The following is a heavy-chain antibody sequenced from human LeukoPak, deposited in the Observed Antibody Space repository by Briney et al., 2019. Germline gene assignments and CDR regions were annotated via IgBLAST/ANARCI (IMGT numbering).Heavy chain of an antibody. CDR3: ARDPDYGGNSFDY. D-gene: IGHD4-23*01. J-gene: IGHJ4*02. CDR1: GFTFNYFS. Sequence: GGSLRLSCAASGFTFNYFSVNWVRQAPGKGLEWVSYISSSSNTIYYADSVQGRFTISRDTAKNSLYLQMNSLRAEDTAVYYCARDPDYGGNSFDYWGQGTLVTVSS. CDR2: ISSSSNTI. V-gene: IGHV3-48*04.